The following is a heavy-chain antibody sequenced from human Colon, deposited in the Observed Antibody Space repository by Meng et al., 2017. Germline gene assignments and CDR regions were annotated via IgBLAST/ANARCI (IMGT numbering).Heavy chain of an antibody. CDR2: IDHSGST. CDR1: VGSFSGYY. J-gene: IGHJ5*02. CDR3: ARDSGYDKNGFDP. Sequence: QVQQQGWGAGLLTHALTLSLTCAVDVGSFSGYYWGWIRQPPGKGLEWIGKIDHSGSTNYTPSLKSRVTISVDKSKNQFSLKLSSVTAADTAVYYCARDSGYDKNGFDPWGQGTLVTVSS. D-gene: IGHD5-12*01. V-gene: IGHV4-34*01.